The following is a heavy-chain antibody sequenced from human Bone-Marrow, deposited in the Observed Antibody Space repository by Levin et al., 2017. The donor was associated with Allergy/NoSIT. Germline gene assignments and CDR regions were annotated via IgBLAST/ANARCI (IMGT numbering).Heavy chain of an antibody. CDR1: GFTASNYG. D-gene: IGHD6-13*01. Sequence: GGSLRLSCAASGFTASNYGMHWVRQAPGKGLEWVAVIWYDGSEKYYADSVKGRVTISRDNPKNTVYLQIHSLRAEDTALYYCARDFSSWYAFDYWGQGTLVTVSS. CDR2: IWYDGSEK. V-gene: IGHV3-33*01. CDR3: ARDFSSWYAFDY. J-gene: IGHJ4*02.